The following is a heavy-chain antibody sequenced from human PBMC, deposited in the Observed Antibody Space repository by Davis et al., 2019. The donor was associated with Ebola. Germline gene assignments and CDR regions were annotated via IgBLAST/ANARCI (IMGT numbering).Heavy chain of an antibody. D-gene: IGHD6-19*01. V-gene: IGHV4-39*01. CDR2: IYYSGST. Sequence: GSLRLSCTVSGGSISSSSYYWGWIRQPPGKGLEWIESIYYSGSTYYNPSLKSRVTISVDTSKNQFSLKLSSVTAADTAVYYCARVWSSGWNNWGQGTLVTVSS. CDR3: ARVWSSGWNN. J-gene: IGHJ4*02. CDR1: GGSISSSSYY.